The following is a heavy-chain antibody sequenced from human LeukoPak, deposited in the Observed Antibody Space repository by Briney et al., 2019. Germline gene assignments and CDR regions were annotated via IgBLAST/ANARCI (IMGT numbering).Heavy chain of an antibody. CDR1: GFTFSSYA. V-gene: IGHV3-23*01. CDR2: ISGSADIT. D-gene: IGHD6-13*01. Sequence: GGSLRPSCAASGFTFSSYAMSWVRQAPGKGLEWVSVISGSADITYYADSVKGWFTISRDNSKNTLYLQMNSLRAEDTAVYYCGKIAAVGYFDYWGQGTLVTVSS. CDR3: GKIAAVGYFDY. J-gene: IGHJ4*02.